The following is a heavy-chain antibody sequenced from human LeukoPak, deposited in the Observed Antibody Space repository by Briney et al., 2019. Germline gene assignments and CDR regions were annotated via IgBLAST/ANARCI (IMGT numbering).Heavy chain of an antibody. D-gene: IGHD3-22*01. CDR3: AKDRLYYYDSSPGIFDY. V-gene: IGHV3-30*02. CDR2: IRYDGSNK. Sequence: GGYLRLSCAASGFTFSSYGMHWVRQAPGKGLEWVAFIRYDGSNKYYADSVKGRFTISRDNSKNTLYLQMNSLRAEDTAVYYCAKDRLYYYDSSPGIFDYWGQGTLGTVSS. CDR1: GFTFSSYG. J-gene: IGHJ4*02.